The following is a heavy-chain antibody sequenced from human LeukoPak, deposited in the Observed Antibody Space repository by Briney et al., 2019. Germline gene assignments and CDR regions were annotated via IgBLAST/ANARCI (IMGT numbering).Heavy chain of an antibody. CDR2: IYYSGST. CDR3: ARHFGCSGGSCYYYYYMDV. V-gene: IGHV4-59*08. CDR1: GGSISSYY. J-gene: IGHJ6*03. D-gene: IGHD2-15*01. Sequence: PSETLSLTCTVSGGSISSYYWNWIRQPPGKGLEWIGYIYYSGSTNYNPSLKSRVTISVDTSKNQFSLKLSSVTAADTAVYYCARHFGCSGGSCYYYYYMDVWGKGTTVTISS.